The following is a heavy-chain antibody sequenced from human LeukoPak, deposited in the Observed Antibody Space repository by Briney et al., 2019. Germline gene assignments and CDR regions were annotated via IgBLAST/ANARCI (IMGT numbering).Heavy chain of an antibody. D-gene: IGHD2-2*01. V-gene: IGHV1-2*02. CDR3: ARGSTSCYRLWRECYFDY. J-gene: IGHJ4*02. CDR2: VNPNSGGT. Sequence: ASVKVSCKAFGYTFTGYYMHWVRQAPGQGLEWMGWVNPNSGGTNYAQKFQGRVTMTRDTSISTAYMELSRLRSDDTAVYYCARGSTSCYRLWRECYFDYWGQGTLVTVSS. CDR1: GYTFTGYY.